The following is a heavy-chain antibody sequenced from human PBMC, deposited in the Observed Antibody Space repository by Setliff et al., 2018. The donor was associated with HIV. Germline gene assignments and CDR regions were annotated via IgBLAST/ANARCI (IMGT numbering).Heavy chain of an antibody. V-gene: IGHV1-24*01. J-gene: IGHJ4*02. CDR3: ARSYYGSGSYQGVLDY. CDR1: GNTLTELS. CDR2: FDPADGEA. D-gene: IGHD3-10*01. Sequence: ASVKVSCKVSGNTLTELSMHWVRQTPGKGLEWLGSFDPADGEAVYTEKLQGRVTMTEDTSIDTAYMELSSLRSEDTAVYFCARSYYGSGSYQGVLDYWGQGTLVTVSS.